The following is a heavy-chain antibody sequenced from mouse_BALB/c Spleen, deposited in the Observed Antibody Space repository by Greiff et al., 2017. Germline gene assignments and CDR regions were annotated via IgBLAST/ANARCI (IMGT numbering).Heavy chain of an antibody. V-gene: IGHV5-12-2*01. Sequence: EVQGVESGGGLVQPGGSLKLSCAASGFTFSSYTMSWVRQTPEKRLEWVAYISNGGGSTYYPDTVKGRFTISRDNAKNTLYLQMSSLKSEDTAMYYCARSTMITLDYWGQGTTLTVSS. J-gene: IGHJ2*01. CDR3: ARSTMITLDY. D-gene: IGHD2-4*01. CDR2: ISNGGGST. CDR1: GFTFSSYT.